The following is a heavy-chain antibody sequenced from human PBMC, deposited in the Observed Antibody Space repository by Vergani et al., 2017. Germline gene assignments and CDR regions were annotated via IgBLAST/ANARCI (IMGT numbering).Heavy chain of an antibody. CDR1: GFTFNQYG. CDR2: IWYDGSNK. D-gene: IGHD6-13*01. V-gene: IGHV3-33*01. Sequence: QVQLVESGGGVVQPGRSLRLSCAASGFTFNQYGMHWVRQAPGKGLEWVAVIWYDGSNKQYVDSVKGRFTISRDNSKNTLSLQMNSLRPEDTAVYYCARXGGTAAGDNWFDPWGQGTLVTVSS. J-gene: IGHJ5*02. CDR3: ARXGGTAAGDNWFDP.